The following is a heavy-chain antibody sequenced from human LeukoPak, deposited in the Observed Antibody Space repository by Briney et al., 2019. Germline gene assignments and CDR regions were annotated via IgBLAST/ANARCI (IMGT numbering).Heavy chain of an antibody. V-gene: IGHV4-39*07. J-gene: IGHJ4*02. D-gene: IGHD6-13*01. Sequence: SETLSLTCTVSGGSISSSSYYWSWIRQPPGKGLEWIGSIYYSGSTYYNPSLKSQVTISVDTSKNQFSLKLSSVTAADTAVYYCARQGYSSSWLDYWGQGTLVTVSS. CDR1: GGSISSSSYY. CDR3: ARQGYSSSWLDY. CDR2: IYYSGST.